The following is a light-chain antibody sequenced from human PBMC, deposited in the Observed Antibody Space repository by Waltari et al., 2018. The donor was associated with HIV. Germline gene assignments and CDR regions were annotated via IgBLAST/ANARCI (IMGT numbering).Light chain of an antibody. CDR2: KND. V-gene: IGLV1-44*01. CDR3: AAWDDSLNGPNWV. Sequence: QSVLTQPPSASGTPGQWVHIPCSGRTSNLGSNILNWYHQSPGTAPKVLIYKNDQRPSGVPDRFSGSKSGTSASLAISGFQSEDEADYYCAAWDDSLNGPNWVFGGGTKLTVL. J-gene: IGLJ3*02. CDR1: TSNLGSNI.